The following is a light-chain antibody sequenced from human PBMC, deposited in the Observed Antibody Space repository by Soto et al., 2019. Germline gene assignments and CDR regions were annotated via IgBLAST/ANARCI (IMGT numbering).Light chain of an antibody. J-gene: IGKJ3*01. CDR3: QQYDTLRVT. CDR2: DAS. CDR1: QDISNY. V-gene: IGKV1-33*01. Sequence: DIQMTQSPSSLSASVGDRVTITCQASQDISNYLNWYQQKPGKAPKLLSYDASNLETGVPSRFSGSGSGTDFTFTISSLQPEDIATYYCQQYDTLRVTFGPGTKVDIK.